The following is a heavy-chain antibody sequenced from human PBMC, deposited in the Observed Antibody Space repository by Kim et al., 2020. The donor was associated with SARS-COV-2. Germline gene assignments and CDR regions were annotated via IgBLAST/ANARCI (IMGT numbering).Heavy chain of an antibody. CDR1: GYSLSQLS. V-gene: IGHV1-24*01. Sequence: ASVKVSCKVSGYSLSQLSMHWVRQTPGKGLEWMGGFDPEWGGGFDPEDGEAIYAQAFKGRVTVTEDTSTDTAYMELSSLRSEDTAVYYCATAQRSPFSSTSYSYYYMDVWGKGTTVTVPS. CDR2: FDPEDGEA. CDR3: ATAQRSPFSSTSYSYYYMDV. D-gene: IGHD2-2*01. J-gene: IGHJ6*03.